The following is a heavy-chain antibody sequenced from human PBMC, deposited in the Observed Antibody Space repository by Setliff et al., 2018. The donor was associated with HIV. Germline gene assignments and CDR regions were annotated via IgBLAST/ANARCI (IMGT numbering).Heavy chain of an antibody. CDR2: IYYSGST. CDR3: ATSSRGSIAARPNDY. D-gene: IGHD6-6*01. CDR1: GGSISSHY. J-gene: IGHJ4*02. Sequence: TLSLTCTVSGGSISSHYWSWIRQPPGKGLEWIGSIYYSGSTNYNPSLKSRVTISVDTSKDQFSLKLSSVTAADTAVYYCATSSRGSIAARPNDYWGQGTLVTVSS. V-gene: IGHV4-59*11.